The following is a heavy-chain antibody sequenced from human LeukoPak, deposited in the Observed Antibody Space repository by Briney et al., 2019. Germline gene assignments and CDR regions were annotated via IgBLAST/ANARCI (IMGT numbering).Heavy chain of an antibody. CDR1: GFTFSSYG. CDR2: IWYDGSNK. CDR3: ARDRVLDLIDY. V-gene: IGHV3-33*01. Sequence: GGSLRLSCAASGFTFSSYGMHWVRQAPGKGQEWVAVIWYDGSNKYYADSVKGRFTISRDNSKNTLYLQMNSLRAEDTAVYYCARDRVLDLIDYWGQGTLVTVSS. J-gene: IGHJ4*02.